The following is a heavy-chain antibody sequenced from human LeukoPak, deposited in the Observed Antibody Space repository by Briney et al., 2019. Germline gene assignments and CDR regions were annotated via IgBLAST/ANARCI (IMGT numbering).Heavy chain of an antibody. Sequence: SETLSLTCTVSGGFISSYYWSWNRQPPGKGLEWIGYIYYSGSTNYNPSLKSRVTISVDTSKNQLSLKLSSVTAADTAVYSCVRHVARAFDIWGQGTKVTVSS. CDR3: VRHVARAFDI. J-gene: IGHJ3*02. V-gene: IGHV4-59*08. CDR2: IYYSGST. CDR1: GGFISSYY.